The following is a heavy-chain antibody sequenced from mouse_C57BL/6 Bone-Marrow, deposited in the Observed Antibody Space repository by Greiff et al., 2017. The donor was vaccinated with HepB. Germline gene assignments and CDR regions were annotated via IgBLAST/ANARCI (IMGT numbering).Heavy chain of an antibody. CDR1: GFSLTSYG. CDR3: AKNPWNYYAMDY. CDR2: IWRGGST. J-gene: IGHJ4*01. Sequence: QVQLQQPGPGLVQPSQSLSITCTVSGFSLTSYGVHWVRQSPGKGLEWLGVIWRGGSTDYNAAFMSRLSITKDNSKSQVFFKMNSLQADDTAIYYCAKNPWNYYAMDYWGQGTSVTVSS. V-gene: IGHV2-5*01.